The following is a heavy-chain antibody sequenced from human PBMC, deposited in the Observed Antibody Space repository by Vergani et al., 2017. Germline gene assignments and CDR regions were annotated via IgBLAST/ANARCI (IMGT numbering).Heavy chain of an antibody. Sequence: QVQLVQSGAEVKKPGSSVKVSCKASGGTFSSYAISWVRQAPGQGLEWMGGIIPIFGTANYAQKFQGRVTITADESTSTAYMELSSLRSEDTAVYYCARVDXYGSGSYYQQEFDYWGQGTLVTVSS. J-gene: IGHJ4*02. CDR3: ARVDXYGSGSYYQQEFDY. CDR1: GGTFSSYA. CDR2: IIPIFGTA. D-gene: IGHD3-10*01. V-gene: IGHV1-69*12.